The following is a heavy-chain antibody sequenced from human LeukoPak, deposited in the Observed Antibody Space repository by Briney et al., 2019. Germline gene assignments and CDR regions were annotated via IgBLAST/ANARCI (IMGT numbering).Heavy chain of an antibody. CDR2: ISYDGSNK. CDR1: GFTFSSYG. Sequence: GSLRLSCAASGFTFSSYGMHWVRQAPGKGLEWLAVISYDGSNKYYADSVKGRFTISRDNSKNTLYLQMNSLRAEDTAVYYCAKEISSPAFFDYWGQGTLVTVSS. J-gene: IGHJ4*02. CDR3: AKEISSPAFFDY. D-gene: IGHD6-6*01. V-gene: IGHV3-30*18.